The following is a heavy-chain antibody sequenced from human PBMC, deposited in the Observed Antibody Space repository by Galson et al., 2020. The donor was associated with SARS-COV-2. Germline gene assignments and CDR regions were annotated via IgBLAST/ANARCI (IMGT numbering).Heavy chain of an antibody. J-gene: IGHJ4*02. CDR3: ARDTIFVVVI. CDR2: IYYSGST. V-gene: IGHV4-31*03. Sequence: SETLSLTCTVSGGSISSGGYYWSWIRQHPGKGLEWIGYIYYSGSTYYNPSLKSRVTISVDTSKNQFSLKLSSLTAADTAVYYWARDTIFVVVIGGQGTLVTVSS. CDR1: GGSISSGGYY. D-gene: IGHD3-3*01.